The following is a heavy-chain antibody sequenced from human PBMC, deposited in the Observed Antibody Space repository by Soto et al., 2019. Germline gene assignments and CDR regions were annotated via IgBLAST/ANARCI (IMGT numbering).Heavy chain of an antibody. CDR3: SRATKEDIVVVVAATRSVWFDP. CDR2: INHSGST. V-gene: IGHV4-34*01. Sequence: SETLSLTCAVYGGSFSGYYWSWIRQPPGKGLEWLGEINHSGSTNYNPSLKSRVTISVDTSKNQFSVKLSSVTAADSAVYYCSRATKEDIVVVVAATRSVWFDPWGQGTLDNVST. D-gene: IGHD2-15*01. J-gene: IGHJ5*02. CDR1: GGSFSGYY.